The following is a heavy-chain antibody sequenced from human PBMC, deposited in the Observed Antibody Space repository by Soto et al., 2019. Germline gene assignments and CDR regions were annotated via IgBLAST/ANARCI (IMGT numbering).Heavy chain of an antibody. D-gene: IGHD3-22*01. J-gene: IGHJ4*02. CDR1: GGTFSSYA. CDR2: IIPIFGTA. V-gene: IGHV1-69*13. Sequence: ASVKVSCKASGGTFSSYAISWVRQAPGQGLEWMGGIIPIFGTANYAQKFQGRVTITADESTSTAYMELSSLRSEDTAVYYCARDYHDYDSSGSDPFDYWGQGTLVTVSS. CDR3: ARDYHDYDSSGSDPFDY.